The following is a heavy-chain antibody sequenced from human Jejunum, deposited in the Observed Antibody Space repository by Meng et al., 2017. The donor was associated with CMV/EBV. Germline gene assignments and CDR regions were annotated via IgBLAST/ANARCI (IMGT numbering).Heavy chain of an antibody. Sequence: QVQLPGSGPGVVQPSETLSLACTVSGGSFTTYYWSWIRQRAGKGLEWIGRIITSGSTNYNPSLRSRVIMSVDTSKNQFFLKLRSVTAADTAVYFCAKGYGNSFEYWGQGSLVTVSS. J-gene: IGHJ4*02. D-gene: IGHD3-16*01. CDR3: AKGYGNSFEY. V-gene: IGHV4-4*07. CDR1: GGSFTTYY. CDR2: IITSGST.